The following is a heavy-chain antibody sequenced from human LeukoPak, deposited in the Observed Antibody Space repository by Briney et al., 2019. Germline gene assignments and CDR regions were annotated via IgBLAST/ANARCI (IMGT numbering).Heavy chain of an antibody. CDR1: GGSISSGGYS. CDR2: IHHSGST. CDR3: ARVLRFLEWLPYYYGMDV. D-gene: IGHD3-3*01. Sequence: ASETLSLTCAVSGGSISSGGYSWSWIRQPPGKGLEWIGYIHHSGSTYYNPSLKSRVTISVDRSKNQFSLKLSSVTAADTAVYYCARVLRFLEWLPYYYGMDVWGQGTTVTVSS. J-gene: IGHJ6*02. V-gene: IGHV4-30-2*01.